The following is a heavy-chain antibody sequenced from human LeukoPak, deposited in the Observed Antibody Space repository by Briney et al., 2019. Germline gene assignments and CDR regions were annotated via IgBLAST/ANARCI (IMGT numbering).Heavy chain of an antibody. D-gene: IGHD2-15*01. CDR1: GYTFTDYY. CDR2: INPNSGGT. V-gene: IGHV1-2*02. CDR3: ARGYCSGGSCYSFYYYYYMDV. Sequence: ASVKVSCKASGYTFTDYYIHWVRQAPGQGLEWMGWINPNSGGTNYPQKFQGRVTMTRDTSISTAYMELSSLRSDDTAVYYCARGYCSGGSCYSFYYYYYMDVWGKGTTVTVSS. J-gene: IGHJ6*03.